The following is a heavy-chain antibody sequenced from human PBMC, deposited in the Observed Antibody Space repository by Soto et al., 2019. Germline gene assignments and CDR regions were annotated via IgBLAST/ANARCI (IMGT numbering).Heavy chain of an antibody. J-gene: IGHJ4*02. CDR2: IIPIFGTA. CDR1: GGTFSSYA. V-gene: IGHV1-69*01. Sequence: QVQLVQSGAEVKKPGSSVKVSCKASGGTFSSYAISWVRQAPGQGLEWMGGIIPIFGTANYAQKFQGRVTITADESTSTGYMELSSLRSEDTAVYYCARDHPGYYDSSGYPTDYWGQGTLVTVSS. D-gene: IGHD3-22*01. CDR3: ARDHPGYYDSSGYPTDY.